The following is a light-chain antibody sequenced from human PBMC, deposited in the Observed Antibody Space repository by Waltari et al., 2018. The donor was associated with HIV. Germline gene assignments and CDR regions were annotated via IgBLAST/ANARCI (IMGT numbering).Light chain of an antibody. Sequence: EIVMTQSPATLSVSPGARVTLSCRASQSISINLAWYQQKPGQAPRPLIYRASSRATGIPARFSGSGSGTEFTLTISSLQSEDFALYYCQQYNKFPLTFGGGTKVEIK. CDR1: QSISIN. J-gene: IGKJ4*01. CDR2: RAS. CDR3: QQYNKFPLT. V-gene: IGKV3-15*01.